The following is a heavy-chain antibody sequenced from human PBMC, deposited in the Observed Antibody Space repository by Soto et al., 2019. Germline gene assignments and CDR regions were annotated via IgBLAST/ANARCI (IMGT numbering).Heavy chain of an antibody. V-gene: IGHV1-18*01. Sequence: ASVKVSCKASSYTFTSYGISWVRQAPGQGLEWMGWISAYNGNTNYAQKLQGRVTMTTDTSTSTAYMELRSLRSDDTAVYYCARCDSYGSHSGFGELFRYYGMDVWGQGTTVTVSS. CDR1: SYTFTSYG. CDR3: ARCDSYGSHSGFGELFRYYGMDV. D-gene: IGHD3-10*01. J-gene: IGHJ6*02. CDR2: ISAYNGNT.